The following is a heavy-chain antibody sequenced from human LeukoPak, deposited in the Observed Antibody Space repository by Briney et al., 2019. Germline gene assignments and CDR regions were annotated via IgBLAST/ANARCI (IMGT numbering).Heavy chain of an antibody. CDR3: AKRSGYTTGWFFDF. V-gene: IGHV3-23*01. CDR2: ISGSGDNT. J-gene: IGHJ4*02. CDR1: GFSVSSYA. Sequence: GGSLRLSYAASGFSVSSYAMSWVRQAPGRGLEWVSSISGSGDNTYYAESVKGRFTISRDNSKNTLFLQMNSLRAEDTAVFYCAKRSGYTTGWFFDFWGQGTLVTVSS. D-gene: IGHD6-19*01.